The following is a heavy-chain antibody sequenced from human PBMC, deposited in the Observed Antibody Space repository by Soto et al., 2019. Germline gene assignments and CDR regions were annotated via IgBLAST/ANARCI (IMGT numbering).Heavy chain of an antibody. CDR2: IIPIFGTA. CDR3: ARAAYSSSSMGAFDI. CDR1: GGTFSSYA. V-gene: IGHV1-69*06. Sequence: SVKVSCKASGGTFSSYAISWVRQAPGQGLEWMGGIIPIFGTANYAQRFQGRVTITADKSTSTAYMELSSLRSEDTAVYYCARAAYSSSSMGAFDIWGQGTMVTVSS. D-gene: IGHD6-6*01. J-gene: IGHJ3*02.